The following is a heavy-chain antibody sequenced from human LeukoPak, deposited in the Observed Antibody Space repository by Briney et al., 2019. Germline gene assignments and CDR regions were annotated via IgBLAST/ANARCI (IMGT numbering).Heavy chain of an antibody. CDR1: GGSFSSSTYY. CDR3: ARQYYYDSSGYYLDY. CDR2: THYSGST. V-gene: IGHV4-39*01. D-gene: IGHD3-22*01. Sequence: PSETLSLTCSVSGGSFSSSTYYWGWIRQPPGKGLEWIGSTHYSGSTYYNPSLDSRVTISVDTSKNQLSLKLSSVTAADTAVYYCARQYYYDSSGYYLDYWGQGTLVTVSS. J-gene: IGHJ4*02.